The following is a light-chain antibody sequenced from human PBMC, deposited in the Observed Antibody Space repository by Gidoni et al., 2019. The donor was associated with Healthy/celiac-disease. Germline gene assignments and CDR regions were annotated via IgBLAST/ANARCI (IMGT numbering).Light chain of an antibody. V-gene: IGKV4-1*01. Sequence: DIVMSHYPDSLHVSLGESATINCKSSQSVLYISNNKNYLAWYQQKPGQPPKLLIYWASTRESGVPDRFSGSGSGTDFTLTISSLQAEDVAVYYCQQYYSTPMYTFGQGTKLEIK. J-gene: IGKJ2*01. CDR1: QSVLYISNNKNY. CDR3: QQYYSTPMYT. CDR2: WAS.